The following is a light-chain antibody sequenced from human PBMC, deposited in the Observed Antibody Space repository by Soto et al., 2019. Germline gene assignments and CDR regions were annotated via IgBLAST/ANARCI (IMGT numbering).Light chain of an antibody. CDR2: EGS. CDR1: SSDVGGYNL. Sequence: QSALTQPASVSGSPGQSITISCTGPSSDVGGYNLVSWYQQHPGKAPKLIIYEGSKRPSGVSNRFSGSKSGNTASLTISGLQAEDEADYYCCSYAGSSTYVFETGTKLTVL. V-gene: IGLV2-23*01. CDR3: CSYAGSSTYV. J-gene: IGLJ1*01.